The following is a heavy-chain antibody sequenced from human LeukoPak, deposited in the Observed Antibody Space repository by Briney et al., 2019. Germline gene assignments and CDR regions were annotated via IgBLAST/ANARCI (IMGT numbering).Heavy chain of an antibody. D-gene: IGHD3-22*01. CDR1: GGSISSGDYY. J-gene: IGHJ6*02. V-gene: IGHV4-39*07. CDR3: ARSHGITMIVVVPYRHYYGMDV. CDR2: INHSGST. Sequence: PSETLSLTCTVSGGSISSGDYYWSWIRQPPGKGLEWIGEINHSGSTNYNPSLKSRVTISVDTSKNQFSLKLSSVTAADTAVYYCARSHGITMIVVVPYRHYYGMDVWGQGTTVTVSS.